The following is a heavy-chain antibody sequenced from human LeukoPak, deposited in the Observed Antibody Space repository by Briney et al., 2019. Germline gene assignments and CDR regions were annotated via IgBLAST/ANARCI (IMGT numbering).Heavy chain of an antibody. CDR1: GFTFSSYA. J-gene: IGHJ6*02. D-gene: IGHD6-13*01. V-gene: IGHV3-23*01. CDR3: AKGVGQQLVEDYYYYGMDV. CDR2: ISGSGGST. Sequence: GGSLRLSCAASGFTFSSYAMSWVRQAPGKGLEWVSAISGSGGSTYYADSVKGRFTISRDNSKNTLYLQMNSLRAEDTAVYYCAKGVGQQLVEDYYYYGMDVWGQGTMVTVSS.